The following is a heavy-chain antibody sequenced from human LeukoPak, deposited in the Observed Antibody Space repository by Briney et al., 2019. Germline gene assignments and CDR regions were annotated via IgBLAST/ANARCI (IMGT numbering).Heavy chain of an antibody. D-gene: IGHD6-6*01. V-gene: IGHV1-69*13. CDR3: ARAEEYSSSSPFGY. CDR2: IIPIFGTA. Sequence: ASVKVSCKASGGTFSSYAISWVRQAPGQGLEWMGWIIPIFGTANYAQKFQGRVTITADESTSTAYMELSSLRSEDTAVYYCARAEEYSSSSPFGYWGQGTLVTVSS. J-gene: IGHJ4*02. CDR1: GGTFSSYA.